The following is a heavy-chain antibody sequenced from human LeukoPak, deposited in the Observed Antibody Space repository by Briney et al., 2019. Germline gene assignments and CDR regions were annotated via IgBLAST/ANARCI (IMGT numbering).Heavy chain of an antibody. CDR2: IYYSGST. D-gene: IGHD3-10*01. Sequence: SETLSLTCTVSGGSISSGGYYWSWIRQHPGKGLEWIGYIYYSGSTYYNPSLKSRVTISVDTSKNQFSLKLSSVAAADTAVYYCARDYYGSGSYGTFYYYGTYVWGQGTTVTVSS. V-gene: IGHV4-31*03. CDR1: GGSISSGGYY. CDR3: ARDYYGSGSYGTFYYYGTYV. J-gene: IGHJ6*02.